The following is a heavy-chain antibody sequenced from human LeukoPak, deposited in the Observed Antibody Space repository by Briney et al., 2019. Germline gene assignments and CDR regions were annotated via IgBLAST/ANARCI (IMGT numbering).Heavy chain of an antibody. J-gene: IGHJ4*02. CDR1: GYSISSGYY. CDR2: VYHSGST. Sequence: TASETLSLTCAVSGYSISSGYYWGWIRQPPGKGLEWIGTVYHSGSTYYNPSLRSRVTISVDTSKNQFSLRLSSVTAAATAVYYCARAVGGISGIFDYWGQGTLVTVSS. CDR3: ARAVGGISGIFDY. V-gene: IGHV4-38-2*01. D-gene: IGHD1-20*01.